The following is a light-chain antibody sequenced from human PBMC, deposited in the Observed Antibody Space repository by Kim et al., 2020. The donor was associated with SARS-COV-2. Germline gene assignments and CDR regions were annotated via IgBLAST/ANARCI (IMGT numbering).Light chain of an antibody. Sequence: SSELTQDPAVSVALGQTVRITCQGDSLRIYYASWYQQKPGQAPVLVVYGKNSLPSGIPDRFSVSTSGRTATLTIAGAQAEDEAAYYFNSRDSYSNHVLFG. V-gene: IGLV3-19*01. J-gene: IGLJ2*01. CDR1: SLRIYY. CDR2: GKN. CDR3: NSRDSYSNHVL.